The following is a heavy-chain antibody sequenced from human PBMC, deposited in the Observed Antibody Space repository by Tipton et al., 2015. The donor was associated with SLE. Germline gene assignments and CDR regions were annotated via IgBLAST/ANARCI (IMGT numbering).Heavy chain of an antibody. CDR3: ARVLGNGQWADI. CDR1: GDSISSHY. D-gene: IGHD1-26*01. CDR2: IYYRGST. Sequence: TLSLTCTVSGDSISSHYWSWIRQPPGKGLQWIGCIYYRGSTNYNPSLKSRVTISVDTSKNQFSLKLRSVTAADTAVYYCARVLGNGQWADIWGQGTMVTVSS. J-gene: IGHJ3*02. V-gene: IGHV4-59*11.